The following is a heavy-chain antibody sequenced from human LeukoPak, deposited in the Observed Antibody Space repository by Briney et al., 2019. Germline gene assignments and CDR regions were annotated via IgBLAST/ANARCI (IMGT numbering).Heavy chain of an antibody. D-gene: IGHD4-17*01. V-gene: IGHV3-73*01. CDR2: IRSKANDYAT. Sequence: PGGSLRLSCAASGFTFSGSAMHWVRQASGKGLEWVGRIRSKANDYATTYAASVKGRFTISRDDSKNTAYLQMNSLKTEDTAVYYCTRGADYAFWFDPWGQGTLVTVSS. CDR1: GFTFSGSA. J-gene: IGHJ5*02. CDR3: TRGADYAFWFDP.